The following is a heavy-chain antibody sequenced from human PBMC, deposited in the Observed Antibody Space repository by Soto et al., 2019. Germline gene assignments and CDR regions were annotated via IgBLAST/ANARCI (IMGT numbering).Heavy chain of an antibody. CDR2: IDPSDSYT. J-gene: IGHJ6*04. CDR1: GYSFTSYW. CDR3: ARREGDSCDGMDV. D-gene: IGHD2-15*01. V-gene: IGHV5-10-1*01. Sequence: GESRQISCTGSGYSFTSYWISWVRQMPGKGMEWMGRIDPSDSYTNYSPSFQGHVTISAAKSISAAYLQWSSLKASDTAKKYCARREGDSCDGMDVCGEVIMVTGFS.